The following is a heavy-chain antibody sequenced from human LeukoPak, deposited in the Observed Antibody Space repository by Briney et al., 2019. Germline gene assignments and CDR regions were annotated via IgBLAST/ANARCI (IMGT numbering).Heavy chain of an antibody. CDR3: AKEFIAGDGHVDCDS. CDR1: GFAISSYA. D-gene: IGHD5-24*01. V-gene: IGHV3-23*01. CDR2: ITSSGATT. J-gene: IGHJ4*02. Sequence: PGGFLRLSCAASGFAISSYAMTWVRQAPGKGLEWVSSITSSGATTYYADSVKGRFTISRDISKNTLYLQMNSLTAEDSAVSYCAKEFIAGDGHVDCDSWGQGTLVTVSP.